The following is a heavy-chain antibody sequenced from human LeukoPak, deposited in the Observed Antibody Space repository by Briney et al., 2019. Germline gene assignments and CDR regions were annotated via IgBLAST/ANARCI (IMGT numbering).Heavy chain of an antibody. D-gene: IGHD3-10*01. Sequence: GASVKVSCKASGYTFTNYAINWVRQAPGQRLEWMGWVNTGNDDTKYSQKFQGRVTITADESTSTAYMELSSLRTEDTAVYYCVAEVRGVIAFDIWGQGTMVTVSS. CDR3: VAEVRGVIAFDI. J-gene: IGHJ3*02. CDR2: VNTGNDDT. V-gene: IGHV1-3*04. CDR1: GYTFTNYA.